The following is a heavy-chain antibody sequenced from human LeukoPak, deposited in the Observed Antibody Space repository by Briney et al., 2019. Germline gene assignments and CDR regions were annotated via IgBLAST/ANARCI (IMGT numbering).Heavy chain of an antibody. CDR2: INPNSGGT. D-gene: IGHD5-18*01. J-gene: IGHJ4*02. CDR1: GYTFTGYY. V-gene: IGHV1-2*02. Sequence: ASVKVSCKASGYTFTGYYMHWVRQAPGQGLEWMGWINPNSGGTNYAQKFQGRVTMTRGMSMSTVYMELSSLRSEDTAVYYCAREGGDTPMVNFDYWGQGTLVTVSS. CDR3: AREGGDTPMVNFDY.